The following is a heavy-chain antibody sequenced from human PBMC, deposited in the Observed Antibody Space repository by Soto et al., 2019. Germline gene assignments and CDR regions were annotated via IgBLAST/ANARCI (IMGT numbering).Heavy chain of an antibody. D-gene: IGHD3-16*02. J-gene: IGHJ4*02. V-gene: IGHV4-34*01. CDR1: GGSFSGYY. Sequence: SETLSLTCAVYGGSFSGYYWSWIRQPPGKGLEWIGEINHSGSTNYNPSLKSRVTISVDTSKNQFSLKLSSVTAADTAVYYCARARGYIGYGPDYDYVWGSYRYDYWGQGTLVTVSS. CDR3: ARARGYIGYGPDYDYVWGSYRYDY. CDR2: INHSGST.